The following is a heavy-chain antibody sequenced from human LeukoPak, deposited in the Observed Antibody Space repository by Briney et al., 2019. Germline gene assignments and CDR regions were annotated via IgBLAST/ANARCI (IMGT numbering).Heavy chain of an antibody. V-gene: IGHV3-21*04. J-gene: IGHJ6*03. Sequence: GGSLRLSYAASGFTFSSYSMNWVRQAPGKGLEWVSSISSSSSYIYYADSVKGRFTISRDNSKNTLYLQMNSLRAEDTAVYYCAKDRSRVYYYYMDVWGKGTTVTVSS. CDR3: AKDRSRVYYYYMDV. CDR1: GFTFSSYS. CDR2: ISSSSSYI.